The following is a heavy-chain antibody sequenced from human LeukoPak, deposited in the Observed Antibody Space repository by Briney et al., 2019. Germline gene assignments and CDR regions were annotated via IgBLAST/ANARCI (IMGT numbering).Heavy chain of an antibody. J-gene: IGHJ4*02. Sequence: PSETLSLTCTVSGGSISSSSYYWGWIRQPPGKGLEWIGSIYYSGSTYYNPSLKSRVTISVDTSKNQFSLKLSSVTAADTAVYYCARVVAAGRDYYFDYWGQGTLVTVSS. CDR2: IYYSGST. D-gene: IGHD6-13*01. CDR3: ARVVAAGRDYYFDY. V-gene: IGHV4-39*07. CDR1: GGSISSSSYY.